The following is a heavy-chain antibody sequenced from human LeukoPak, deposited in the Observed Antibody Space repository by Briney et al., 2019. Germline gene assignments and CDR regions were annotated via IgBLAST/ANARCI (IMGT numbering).Heavy chain of an antibody. CDR1: GGSISSSSYY. V-gene: IGHV4-39*07. Sequence: SETLSLTCTVSGGSISSSSYYWGWIRQPPGKGLEWIGSIYYSGSTYYNPSPKSRVTISVDTSKNQFSLKLSSVTAADTAVYYCASRYGGYDSDLHWGQGTLVTVSS. J-gene: IGHJ4*02. CDR2: IYYSGST. D-gene: IGHD5-12*01. CDR3: ASRYGGYDSDLH.